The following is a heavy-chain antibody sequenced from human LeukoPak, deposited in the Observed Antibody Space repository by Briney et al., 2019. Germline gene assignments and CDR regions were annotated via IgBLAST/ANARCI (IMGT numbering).Heavy chain of an antibody. J-gene: IGHJ4*02. D-gene: IGHD6-13*01. Sequence: SETLSLTCTVSGYSISSGYYWGWIRQPPGKGLEWIGSIYHSGSTYYNPSLKSRVTISVDTSKNQFSLKLSSVTAADTAVYYCARHGTISSSVDYWGQGTLVTVSS. CDR1: GYSISSGYY. V-gene: IGHV4-38-2*02. CDR3: ARHGTISSSVDY. CDR2: IYHSGST.